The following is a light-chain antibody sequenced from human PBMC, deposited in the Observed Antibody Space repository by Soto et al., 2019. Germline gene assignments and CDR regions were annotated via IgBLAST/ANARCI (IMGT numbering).Light chain of an antibody. V-gene: IGLV1-40*01. CDR3: QSYDSSLSASYV. CDR1: RSNIGAGCE. Sequence: QSVLTQPPSVSGAPGQRVTIYCTRCRSNIGAGCEVHLYQHLPVKAPKLLLYGNTNRPSGVPDRFSGSKSSTSASLAITGLQGEDEADYYCQSYDSSLSASYVFGGGTKVTVL. CDR2: GNT. J-gene: IGLJ1*01.